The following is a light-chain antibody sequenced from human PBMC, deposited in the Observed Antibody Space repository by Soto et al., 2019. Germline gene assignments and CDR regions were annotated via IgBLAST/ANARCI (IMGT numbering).Light chain of an antibody. Sequence: DIQMTQSPSSLSASVGDRVTITCRASQSISSYLNWYQQKPGKAPKLLIYAASSLQSGVPSRFSGSGSGTDFTLSISSLQPEYFATYYCQQGYSTPRTFGQGTKLEIK. V-gene: IGKV1-39*01. CDR2: AAS. CDR1: QSISSY. J-gene: IGKJ2*01. CDR3: QQGYSTPRT.